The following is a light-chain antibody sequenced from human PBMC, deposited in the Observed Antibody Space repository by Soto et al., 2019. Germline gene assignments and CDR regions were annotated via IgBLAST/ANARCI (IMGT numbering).Light chain of an antibody. V-gene: IGKV1-17*03. J-gene: IGKJ1*01. Sequence: DIQMSQSPSAMSASVGDRVTITCRASQDISDFLAWFQQKPGEVPKRLIYAASSLESGVPSRFSGSGSGTEVTLTISSLQPEDFATYYCLQNNRYPRTFGQGTKVEIK. CDR1: QDISDF. CDR3: LQNNRYPRT. CDR2: AAS.